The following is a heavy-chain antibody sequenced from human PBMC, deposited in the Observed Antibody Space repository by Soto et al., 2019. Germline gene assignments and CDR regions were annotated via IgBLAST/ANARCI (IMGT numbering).Heavy chain of an antibody. CDR1: GFSLSTSGVG. CDR2: IYWDDDV. Sequence: QITLKESGPSLIKPTQTLTLTCTFSGFSLSTSGVGVGWIRQPPGKALEWLALIYWDDDVRYSPSLNSRLTVTKYTSKNQVLLTMTNMDPVDTATYDCARSRYANAWYHKATFDFWGKGTLVSVSS. CDR3: ARSRYANAWYHKATFDF. D-gene: IGHD1-26*01. J-gene: IGHJ4*02. V-gene: IGHV2-5*02.